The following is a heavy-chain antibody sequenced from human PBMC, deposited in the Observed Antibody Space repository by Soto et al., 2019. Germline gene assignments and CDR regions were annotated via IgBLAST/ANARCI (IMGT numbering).Heavy chain of an antibody. Sequence: SGTLSLTCAVSGGSITSSHWWNCFRQPPGKGLEWIGQISHSGSTNYNPSLTSRVTISVDKSKNHFSLKVTSVTAADTAVYYCAARHFRSGPRTDKRLDYWGQGTLVTV. CDR3: AARHFRSGPRTDKRLDY. V-gene: IGHV4-4*02. D-gene: IGHD3-3*02. CDR2: ISHSGST. J-gene: IGHJ4*02. CDR1: GGSITSSHW.